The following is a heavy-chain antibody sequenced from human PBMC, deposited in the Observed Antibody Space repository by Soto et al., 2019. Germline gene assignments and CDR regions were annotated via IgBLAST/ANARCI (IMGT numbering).Heavy chain of an antibody. Sequence: PSETLSLTCTVSGGSISSGDYYWSWIRQPPGKGLEWIGYIYYSGSTYYNPSLKSRVTISVDTSKNQFSLKLSSVTAADTAVYYCARHYDSSGYSNDYWGQGTLVTVSS. V-gene: IGHV4-30-4*01. CDR3: ARHYDSSGYSNDY. CDR2: IYYSGST. CDR1: GGSISSGDYY. J-gene: IGHJ4*02. D-gene: IGHD3-22*01.